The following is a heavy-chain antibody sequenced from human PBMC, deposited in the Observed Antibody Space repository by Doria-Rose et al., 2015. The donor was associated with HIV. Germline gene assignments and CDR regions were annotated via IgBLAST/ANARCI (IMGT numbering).Heavy chain of an antibody. D-gene: IGHD3-10*01. CDR3: ARDMVQGVISTLPLAY. CDR1: KYTFTDYA. Sequence: VQLVQSGAEVKKPGASVKVSCKASKYTFTDYAIHGVRQAPGQRLEWMGWINAGNGNTQSSQRFQDRVTITSDASASTAYMELSSLRSEDTAVYYCARDMVQGVISTLPLAYWGQGTLVTVSS. CDR2: INAGNGNT. V-gene: IGHV1-3*01. J-gene: IGHJ4*02.